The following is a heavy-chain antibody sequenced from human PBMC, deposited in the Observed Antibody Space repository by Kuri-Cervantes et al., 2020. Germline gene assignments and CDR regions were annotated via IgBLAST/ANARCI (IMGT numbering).Heavy chain of an antibody. CDR1: GFSFSNAW. J-gene: IGHJ6*02. CDR3: ARGPTGGVGGVNFYGMDV. Sequence: GESLKISCAASGFSFSNAWTSWVRQAPGKGLEWVAVISYDGSNKYYADSVKGRFTISRDNSKNTLYLQMNSLRAEDTAVYYCARGPTGGVGGVNFYGMDVWGQGTTVTVSS. D-gene: IGHD3-16*01. CDR2: ISYDGSNK. V-gene: IGHV3-30-3*01.